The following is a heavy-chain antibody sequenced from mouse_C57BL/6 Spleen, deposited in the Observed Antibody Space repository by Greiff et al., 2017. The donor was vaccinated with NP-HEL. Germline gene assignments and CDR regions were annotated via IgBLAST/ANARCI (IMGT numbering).Heavy chain of an antibody. CDR1: GYAFTNYL. CDR2: INTGSGGT. V-gene: IGHV1-54*01. Sequence: QVQLQQSGAELVRPGTSVKVSCKASGYAFTNYLIEWVKQRPGQGLEWIGVINTGSGGTNYNEKFQGKATLTADKSSSTAYMQLSSRTSEDAAVYCCARPDYAMDYWGQGTSVTVSS. CDR3: ARPDYAMDY. J-gene: IGHJ4*01.